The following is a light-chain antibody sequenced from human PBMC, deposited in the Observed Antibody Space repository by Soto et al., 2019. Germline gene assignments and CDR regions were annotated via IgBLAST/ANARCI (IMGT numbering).Light chain of an antibody. V-gene: IGKV3-20*01. CDR1: HSGSSTF. Sequence: DTVLTQSPGTLSLSPGDTASLTWTASHSGSSTFFAWYQQKPGPAPTLLIDDSDTRASGIPGRCSGSGFGTHFTPTITSLEAEDFAMYYCQQSASSGTCGQGTRLEIK. CDR3: QQSASSGT. J-gene: IGKJ5*01. CDR2: DSD.